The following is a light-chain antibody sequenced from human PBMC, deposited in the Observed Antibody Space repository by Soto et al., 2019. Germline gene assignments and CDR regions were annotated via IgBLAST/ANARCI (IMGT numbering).Light chain of an antibody. CDR2: GAS. Sequence: EIVMTQSPATLSVSPGERATLSCRASQSVSNNLAWYQKKPGQAPSLLIYGASTTATGIPARFSASGSGTYFTLTFCRLQSEDIAFYYFQQYYNWWTFGQGTRVDIK. V-gene: IGKV3-15*01. CDR1: QSVSNN. CDR3: QQYYNWWT. J-gene: IGKJ1*01.